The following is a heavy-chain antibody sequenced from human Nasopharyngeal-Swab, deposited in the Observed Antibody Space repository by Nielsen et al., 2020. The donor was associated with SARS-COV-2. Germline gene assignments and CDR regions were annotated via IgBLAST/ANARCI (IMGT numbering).Heavy chain of an antibody. CDR3: ARDFRVGCSSTSCYYYGMDV. J-gene: IGHJ6*02. CDR2: ISAYNGNT. CDR1: GGTFSRHG. D-gene: IGHD2-2*01. Sequence: ASVKVSCKASGGTFSRHGISWVRQAPGQGLEWMGWISAYNGNTNYAQKLQGRVTMTTDTSTSTAYMELRSLRSDDTAVYYCARDFRVGCSSTSCYYYGMDVWGQGTTVTVSS. V-gene: IGHV1-18*01.